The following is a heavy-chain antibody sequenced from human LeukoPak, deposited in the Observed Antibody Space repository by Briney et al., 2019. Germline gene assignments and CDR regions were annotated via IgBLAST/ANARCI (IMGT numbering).Heavy chain of an antibody. D-gene: IGHD5-18*01. CDR2: IKQDGSEK. Sequence: PGGSLRLSCAASGFTFSSYWMSWVRQTPGKGLEWVANIKQDGSEKYYVDSVKGRFTISRDNSKNTLYLQMNSLRAEDTALYYCAKLQGYTAMVYCYMDVWGKGTTVTVSS. V-gene: IGHV3-7*03. J-gene: IGHJ6*03. CDR1: GFTFSSYW. CDR3: AKLQGYTAMVYCYMDV.